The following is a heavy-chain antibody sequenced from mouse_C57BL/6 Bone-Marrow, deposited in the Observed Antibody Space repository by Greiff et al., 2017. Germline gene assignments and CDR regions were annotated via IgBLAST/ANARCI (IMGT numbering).Heavy chain of an antibody. Sequence: VQLQESGAELARPGASVKLSCKASGYTFTSYGISWVKQRPGQGLEWIGEIYPRSGNTYYNEKFKGKATLTADKSSSTAYMARRSLTSEDSTVYCCAGDDYYGSSDRCDYWGQGTTHTVS. D-gene: IGHD1-1*01. J-gene: IGHJ2*01. V-gene: IGHV1-81*01. CDR3: AGDDYYGSSDRCDY. CDR2: IYPRSGNT. CDR1: GYTFTSYG.